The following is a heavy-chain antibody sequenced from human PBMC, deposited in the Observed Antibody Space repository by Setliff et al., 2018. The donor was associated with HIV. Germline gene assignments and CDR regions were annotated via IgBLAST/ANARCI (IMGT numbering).Heavy chain of an antibody. J-gene: IGHJ4*02. Sequence: PSETLSLTCAVYGGSLSGYHWSWIRQSPGKGLEWIGEINHSGSTNYNPSLKSRVTISVDTSKNQFSLKLNSVTAADTAVYYCTVYNTGSSKDHYWGQGTPVTVPQ. CDR1: GGSLSGYH. V-gene: IGHV4-34*01. CDR3: TVYNTGSSKDHY. D-gene: IGHD2-8*02. CDR2: INHSGST.